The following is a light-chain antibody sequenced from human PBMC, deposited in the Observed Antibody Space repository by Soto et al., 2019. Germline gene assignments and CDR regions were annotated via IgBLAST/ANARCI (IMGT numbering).Light chain of an antibody. J-gene: IGLJ1*01. CDR1: SSDVGGYNY. V-gene: IGLV2-14*01. CDR3: SSYTSSSTLYV. Sequence: QSARPQPASVSGSPGQSITISCTGTSSDVGGYNYVSWYQQHPGKAPKLMIYDVSNRPSGVSNRFSGSKSGNTASLTISGLQAEDEADYYCSSYTSSSTLYVFGTGTKVTVL. CDR2: DVS.